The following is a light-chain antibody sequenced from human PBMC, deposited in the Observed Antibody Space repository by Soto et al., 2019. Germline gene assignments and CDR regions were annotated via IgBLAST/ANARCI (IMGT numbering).Light chain of an antibody. CDR1: QGIRND. Sequence: AIQMTQSPSSLSASVGDRVTITCRASQGIRNDLGWYQQKPGKAPNLLIYAASSLQSGVPSTFSGSGSGTDFTLTISSLQPEDFATYYCQKYDSAPWTFGQGTKVDIK. V-gene: IGKV1-6*01. CDR3: QKYDSAPWT. CDR2: AAS. J-gene: IGKJ1*01.